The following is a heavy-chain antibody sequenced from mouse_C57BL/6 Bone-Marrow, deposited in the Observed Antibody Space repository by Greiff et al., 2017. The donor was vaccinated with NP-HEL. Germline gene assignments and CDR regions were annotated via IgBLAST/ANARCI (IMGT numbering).Heavy chain of an antibody. D-gene: IGHD3-3*01. V-gene: IGHV1-64*01. CDR2: IHPNSGST. CDR3: ARWLGHWYFDV. CDR1: GYTFTSYW. J-gene: IGHJ1*03. Sequence: VQLQQPGAELVKPGASVKLSCKASGYTFTSYWMHWVKQRPGQGLEWIGMIHPNSGSTNYNEKFKSKATLTVDKSSSTAYMQLSSLTSEDSAVYYCARWLGHWYFDVWGTGTTVTVSS.